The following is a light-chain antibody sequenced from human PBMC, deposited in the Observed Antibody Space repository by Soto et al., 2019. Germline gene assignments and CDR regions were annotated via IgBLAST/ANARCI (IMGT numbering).Light chain of an antibody. CDR3: QQYNYYPYT. J-gene: IGKJ2*01. V-gene: IGKV1-5*03. Sequence: DIQMTQSPSTLSASLEDRVTITCRASQRVGLWLAWYQQKPGKAPNFLIYMASRLESGVPSRFSGSGSGTEFTLTISRLQPDDFATYYCQQYNYYPYTFGQGTNLEIK. CDR2: MAS. CDR1: QRVGLW.